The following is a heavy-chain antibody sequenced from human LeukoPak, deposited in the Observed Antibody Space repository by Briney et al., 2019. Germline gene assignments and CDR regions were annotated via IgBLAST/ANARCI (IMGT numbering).Heavy chain of an antibody. Sequence: GESLKISCKVSGFTFTSDWIAWVRQTPGKGLEWMGITYLRDSQTRYSPSFQGQVTISVDKPTATAHLQWRSLEASDTAMYYCASRFGTGNLNWFDPWGQGTLVTVSS. J-gene: IGHJ5*02. CDR1: GFTFTSDW. D-gene: IGHD3-10*01. CDR2: TYLRDSQT. V-gene: IGHV5-51*04. CDR3: ASRFGTGNLNWFDP.